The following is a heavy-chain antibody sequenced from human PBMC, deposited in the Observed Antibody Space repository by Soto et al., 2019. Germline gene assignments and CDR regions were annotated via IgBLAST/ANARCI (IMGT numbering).Heavy chain of an antibody. Sequence: GGSLRLSCAASGFTVSSNYMTWVRQAPGKGLEWVSLIYSGGITDYADSVKGRFTISRDNSKNTLFLQMNSLRAEDTAVYYCAXGYSSGWSGQGYNWFDPWGQGTLVTVSS. CDR2: IYSGGIT. D-gene: IGHD6-19*01. CDR3: AXGYSSGWSGQGYNWFDP. V-gene: IGHV3-53*01. J-gene: IGHJ5*02. CDR1: GFTVSSNY.